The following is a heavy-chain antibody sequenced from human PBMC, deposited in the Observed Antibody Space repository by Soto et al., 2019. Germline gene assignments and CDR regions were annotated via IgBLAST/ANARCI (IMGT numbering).Heavy chain of an antibody. V-gene: IGHV4-34*01. CDR1: GQSFSGHS. D-gene: IGHD1-1*01. CDR3: ARGSGIVALPGELEDVKYDY. CDR2: INESGST. J-gene: IGHJ4*02. Sequence: QVQLQQWGAGLVKPSETLSLSCAVYGQSFSGHSWAWIRQPPGKGLEWIGEINESGSTYYNPSLKSRVTISTDNSKNQFSLKLSSVSAADTAAYFCARGSGIVALPGELEDVKYDYWGQGTLVNVSS.